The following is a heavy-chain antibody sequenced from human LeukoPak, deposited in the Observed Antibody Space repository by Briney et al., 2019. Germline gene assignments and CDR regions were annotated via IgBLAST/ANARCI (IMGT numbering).Heavy chain of an antibody. CDR3: AKDHRITMVRGTGGLGFDY. CDR2: ISSSSSTI. V-gene: IGHV3-48*01. J-gene: IGHJ4*02. D-gene: IGHD3-10*01. CDR1: GFTFSNYN. Sequence: PGGSLRLSCAASGFTFSNYNMNWVRQAPGKGLEWVSYISSSSSTIYYADSVKGRFTISRDNSKNTLYLQMNSLRAEDTAVYYCAKDHRITMVRGTGGLGFDYWGQGTLVTVSS.